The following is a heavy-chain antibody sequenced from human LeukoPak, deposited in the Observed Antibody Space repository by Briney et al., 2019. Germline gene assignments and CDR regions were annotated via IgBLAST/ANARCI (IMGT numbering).Heavy chain of an antibody. CDR2: ISSSSSYI. CDR1: GFTFSSYS. J-gene: IGHJ4*02. V-gene: IGHV3-21*01. D-gene: IGHD3-22*01. Sequence: GGSLRLSCAASGFTFSSYSMSWVRQAPGKGLEWVSSISSSSSYIYYVDSVKGRFTISRDDAKNSLYLQMNSLRAEDTAVYYCARVVPTYYYDSSGYYYFDYWGQGTLVTVSS. CDR3: ARVVPTYYYDSSGYYYFDY.